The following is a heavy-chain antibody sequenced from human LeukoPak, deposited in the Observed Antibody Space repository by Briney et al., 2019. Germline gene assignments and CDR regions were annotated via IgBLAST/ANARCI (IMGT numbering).Heavy chain of an antibody. CDR2: FSGSGGTT. V-gene: IGHV3-23*01. D-gene: IGHD7-27*01. J-gene: IGHJ5*02. Sequence: GGSLRLSCAASGFTFSCYAMNWVRQAPGRGLEWVSGFSGSGGTTYYADSVKGRFTISRDNSKNTLYLQMNSLRAEDTAVYYCARDYQLGKNGWFDPWGQGTLVTVSS. CDR1: GFTFSCYA. CDR3: ARDYQLGKNGWFDP.